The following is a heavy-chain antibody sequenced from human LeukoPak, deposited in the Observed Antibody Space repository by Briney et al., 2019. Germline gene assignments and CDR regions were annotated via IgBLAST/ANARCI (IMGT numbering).Heavy chain of an antibody. J-gene: IGHJ4*02. CDR1: GGSISSYY. CDR3: AREVNGLDY. Sequence: PSETLSLTCTVSGGSISSYYWSWIRQPPGKGLEWIGYIYYSGSTNYNPSFKSRVTISVDTSKNQFSLKLSSVTAADTAVYYCAREVNGLDYWGQGTLVTVSS. V-gene: IGHV4-59*01. CDR2: IYYSGST.